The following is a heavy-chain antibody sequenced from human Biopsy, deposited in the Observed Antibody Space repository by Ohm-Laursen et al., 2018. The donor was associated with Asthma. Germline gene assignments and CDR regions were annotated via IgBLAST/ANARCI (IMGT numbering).Heavy chain of an antibody. V-gene: IGHV1-3*04. CDR1: GYNFISFA. D-gene: IGHD3-9*01. CDR3: ARTYYDFLTGQVKDVFGA. Sequence: SVKVSCKASGYNFISFAIHWVRHAPGQRLEWMGWVNTGNGDTKYSQKFQGRVTITRDTSASTAYMELRSLRSEDTATYYCARTYYDFLTGQVKDVFGACGQGTMVTVSS. J-gene: IGHJ3*01. CDR2: VNTGNGDT.